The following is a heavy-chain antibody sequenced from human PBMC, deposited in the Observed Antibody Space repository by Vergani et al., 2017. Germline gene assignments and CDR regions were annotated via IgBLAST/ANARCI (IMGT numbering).Heavy chain of an antibody. Sequence: VQLVESGGGVVQPGRSLRLSCAASGFIFSSYGIHWVRQAPGKGLEWVSSISSSSSYIYYADSVKGRFTISRDNAKNSLYLQMNSLRAEDTAVYYCARDSTGPWGQGTLVTVSS. CDR1: GFIFSSYG. CDR2: ISSSSSYI. V-gene: IGHV3-21*01. CDR3: ARDSTGP. J-gene: IGHJ5*02.